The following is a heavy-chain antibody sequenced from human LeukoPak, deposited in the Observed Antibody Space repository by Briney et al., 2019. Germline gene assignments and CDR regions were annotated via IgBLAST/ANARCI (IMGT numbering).Heavy chain of an antibody. J-gene: IGHJ3*02. Sequence: PSETLSLTCTVSGGSISSYYWSWIRQPPGKGLEWIGYIYYSGSTNYNPSLKSRVTISVDTSKNQFSLKLSSVTAADTAVYYCARHSSYYYDSSGSIIDAFDIWGQGTMVTVSS. V-gene: IGHV4-59*08. CDR1: GGSISSYY. CDR2: IYYSGST. CDR3: ARHSSYYYDSSGSIIDAFDI. D-gene: IGHD3-22*01.